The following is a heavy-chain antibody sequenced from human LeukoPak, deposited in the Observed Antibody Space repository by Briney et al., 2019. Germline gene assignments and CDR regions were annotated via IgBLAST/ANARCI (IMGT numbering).Heavy chain of an antibody. CDR3: ARVTGYCSGGSCYFGY. CDR1: GFTFNSYS. J-gene: IGHJ4*02. Sequence: GGSLRLSCAASGFTFNSYSMNWVRQAPGKGLEWVSYISSSSNTIYYADSVKGRFTISRDNAKNSLYLQMNSLRDEDTAVYYCARVTGYCSGGSCYFGYWGQGTLVTVSS. V-gene: IGHV3-48*02. D-gene: IGHD2-15*01. CDR2: ISSSSNTI.